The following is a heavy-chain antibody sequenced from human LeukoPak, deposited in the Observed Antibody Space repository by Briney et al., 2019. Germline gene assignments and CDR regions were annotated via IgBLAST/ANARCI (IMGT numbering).Heavy chain of an antibody. Sequence: PGGSLRLSCAASGFTVSSNYMSWVRQAPGKGLEWVSVNYSGGSTYYADSVKGRFTISRDNSKNTLYLQMNSLRAEDTAVYYCARENWTLWDYYGMDVWGQGTTVTVSS. V-gene: IGHV3-53*01. CDR1: GFTVSSNY. D-gene: IGHD1-1*01. CDR2: NYSGGST. CDR3: ARENWTLWDYYGMDV. J-gene: IGHJ6*02.